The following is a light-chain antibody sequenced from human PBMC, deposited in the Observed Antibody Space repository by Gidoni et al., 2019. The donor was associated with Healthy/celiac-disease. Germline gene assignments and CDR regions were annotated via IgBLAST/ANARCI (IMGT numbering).Light chain of an antibody. J-gene: IGKJ1*01. Sequence: EIVMTQSPATLSVSPGERATLSCRASQNVRRNLAWYQQKPGQAPTLLIYDAPIRATGVPARFSGSGSGTEFTLTISSLQSEDFAVYYCQQYNNWPPVTFXXXTKVEIK. CDR2: DAP. CDR3: QQYNNWPPVT. CDR1: QNVRRN. V-gene: IGKV3-15*01.